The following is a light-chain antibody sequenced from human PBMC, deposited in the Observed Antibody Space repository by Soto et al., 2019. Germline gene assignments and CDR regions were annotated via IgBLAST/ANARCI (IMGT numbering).Light chain of an antibody. J-gene: IGKJ4*01. V-gene: IGKV1D-12*01. CDR1: QDISTL. CDR3: QQADSFPLT. CDR2: GAS. Sequence: DIEMTQNQSSVSASIGDTVTIACRASQDISTLLAWYQQKPGKAPKLLIYGASTLESGVPSRFSGRGSGTDFTLTISSLQPEDFATYFCQQADSFPLTFGGGTNV.